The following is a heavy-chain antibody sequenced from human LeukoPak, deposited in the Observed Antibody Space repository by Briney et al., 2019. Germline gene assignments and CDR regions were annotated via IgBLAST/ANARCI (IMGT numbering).Heavy chain of an antibody. CDR2: ISAYNGNT. Sequence: ASVKVSCKASGYTFTSYGISWVRQAPGQGLEWMGWISAYNGNTNYAQKLQGRVTMTTDTSTSTAYMELRSLRSDDTAVYYCAREVEDYYDSSGYYYFDYWGQGTLVTVSS. D-gene: IGHD3-22*01. J-gene: IGHJ4*02. V-gene: IGHV1-18*01. CDR3: AREVEDYYDSSGYYYFDY. CDR1: GYTFTSYG.